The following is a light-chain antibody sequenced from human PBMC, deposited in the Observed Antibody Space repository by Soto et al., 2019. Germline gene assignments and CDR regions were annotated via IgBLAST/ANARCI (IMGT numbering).Light chain of an antibody. CDR2: KAS. Sequence: DIQMTQSPSTLSASVGDRVTITCRASQRISNWLAWYQQKPGTAPNLLIYKASTLQSGVPSRFSGCGSGTDLPLTVGSLQTDVAATYYCQQYSDNWTLGQGTKVEIK. CDR1: QRISNW. CDR3: QQYSDNWT. V-gene: IGKV1-5*03. J-gene: IGKJ1*01.